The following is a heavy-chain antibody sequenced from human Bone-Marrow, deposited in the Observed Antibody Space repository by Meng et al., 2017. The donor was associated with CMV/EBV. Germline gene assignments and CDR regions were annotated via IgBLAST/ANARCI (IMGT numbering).Heavy chain of an antibody. Sequence: ASVKVSCKASGYTFTGYYMHWVRQAPGQGLEWMGWINPNSGGTNYAQKFQGRVTMTRNTSISTAYMELSSLRAEDTALYYCARGSPWGARYCSSTSCGNSYGYVSDTAYDYWGQGTLVTVSS. V-gene: IGHV1-2*02. J-gene: IGHJ4*02. D-gene: IGHD2-2*01. CDR2: INPNSGGT. CDR3: ARGSPWGARYCSSTSCGNSYGYVSDTAYDY. CDR1: GYTFTGYY.